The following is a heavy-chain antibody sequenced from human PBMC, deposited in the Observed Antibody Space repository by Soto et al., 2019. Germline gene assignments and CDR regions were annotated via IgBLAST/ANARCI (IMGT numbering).Heavy chain of an antibody. J-gene: IGHJ4*02. V-gene: IGHV1-58*01. Sequence: GTSVKAYCKASAFTFTSYVVQWVRSARGQRLEWIGWIVVGSGNTNYAQKFQERVTITRDMSTSTAYMELSSLRSEDTAVYYCAADKGGIAVAASYWGQGTLVTVSS. CDR2: IVVGSGNT. CDR1: AFTFTSYV. CDR3: AADKGGIAVAASY. D-gene: IGHD6-19*01.